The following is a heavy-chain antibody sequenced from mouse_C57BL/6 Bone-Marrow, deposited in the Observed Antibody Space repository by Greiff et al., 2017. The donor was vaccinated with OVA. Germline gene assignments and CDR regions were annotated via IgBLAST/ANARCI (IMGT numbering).Heavy chain of an antibody. D-gene: IGHD1-1*01. CDR3: ARKPDYYGSSDWDFDV. J-gene: IGHJ1*03. CDR2: IWSGGGT. CDR1: GFSLTSYG. Sequence: QVQLKESGPGLVQPSQSLSITCTVSGFSLTSYGVHWVRQSPGKGLEWLGVIWSGGGTDDNAAFISRLSISKDNSKSQVFFKMNSLQADDTAIDYCARKPDYYGSSDWDFDVWGKGTTVTVSS. V-gene: IGHV2-2*01.